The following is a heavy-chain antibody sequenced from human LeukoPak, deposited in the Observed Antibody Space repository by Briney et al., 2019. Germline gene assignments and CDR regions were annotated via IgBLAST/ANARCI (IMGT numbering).Heavy chain of an antibody. CDR3: VSHPYSSYYYHMDV. Sequence: SETLSLTCTVFGGSISSSGYYWGWIRQPPGKGLEWIGSVDYTGITSHSPSLKSRVTISVDTSKNQFSLKVSSVSAADTGVYYCVSHPYSSYYYHMDVRGRGTTVTVSS. CDR1: GGSISSSGYY. J-gene: IGHJ6*02. D-gene: IGHD5-18*01. CDR2: VDYTGIT. V-gene: IGHV4-39*01.